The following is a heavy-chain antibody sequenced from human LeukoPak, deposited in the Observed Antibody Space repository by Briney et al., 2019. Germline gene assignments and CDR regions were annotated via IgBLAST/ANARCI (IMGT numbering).Heavy chain of an antibody. CDR2: IYSGGST. V-gene: IGHV3-53*01. Sequence: GGSPRLSCAASGFTVNSNYMTWVRQAPGKGLEWVSVIYSGGSTYYADSVKGRFIISRDNSKNTLYLQMNSLRAEDTAVYYCARPALYCSGGSCLDFDYWGQGTLVTVSS. J-gene: IGHJ4*02. CDR1: GFTVNSNY. CDR3: ARPALYCSGGSCLDFDY. D-gene: IGHD2-15*01.